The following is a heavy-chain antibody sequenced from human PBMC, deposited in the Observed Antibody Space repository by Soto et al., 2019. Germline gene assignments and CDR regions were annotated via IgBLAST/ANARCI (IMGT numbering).Heavy chain of an antibody. J-gene: IGHJ4*02. CDR1: GDTFSSYA. CDR3: ARVGPAHYYDSSGYYSPLDY. CDR2: IIPMFGTA. V-gene: IGHV1-69*01. Sequence: QVQLVQSGAEVKKPGSSVKVSCKASGDTFSSYAINWVRQAPGQGLEWMGGIIPMFGTANYAQKFKGRDTITAGESTSTAYMELDSLRSEDTAVYYCARVGPAHYYDSSGYYSPLDYWGQGTLVTVSS. D-gene: IGHD3-22*01.